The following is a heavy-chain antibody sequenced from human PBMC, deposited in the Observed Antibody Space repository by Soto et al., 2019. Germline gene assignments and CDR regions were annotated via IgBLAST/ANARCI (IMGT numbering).Heavy chain of an antibody. CDR2: INGGNGNT. CDR1: GYTFITYA. CDR3: ARDNGSGSYYPFDY. D-gene: IGHD3-10*01. V-gene: IGHV1-3*01. Sequence: QVQLVQSGAEVKKTGASVKVSCKASGYTFITYAIHWVRQAPGQRLEWMGWINGGNGNTKYSQKLQGRVTITRDTSASTAYMELSSLRSEDTAVYYCARDNGSGSYYPFDYWGQGTLVTVSS. J-gene: IGHJ4*02.